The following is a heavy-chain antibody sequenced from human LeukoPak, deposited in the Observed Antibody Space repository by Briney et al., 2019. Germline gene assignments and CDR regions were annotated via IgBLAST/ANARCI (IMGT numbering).Heavy chain of an antibody. CDR2: INPNSGGT. V-gene: IGHV1-2*02. Sequence: ASVKVSCKASGYTFTGYYMHWVRQAPGQGLKWVGWINPNSGGTNYAQKFQGRVTMTRDTSISTAYMELSRLRSDDTAVYYCARGYSGYLSPYYYMDVWGKGTTVTVSS. CDR1: GYTFTGYY. J-gene: IGHJ6*03. D-gene: IGHD5-12*01. CDR3: ARGYSGYLSPYYYMDV.